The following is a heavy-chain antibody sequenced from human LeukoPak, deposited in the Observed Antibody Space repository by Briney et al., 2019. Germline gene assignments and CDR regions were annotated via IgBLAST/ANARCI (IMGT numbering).Heavy chain of an antibody. D-gene: IGHD3-22*01. CDR1: GFTFSNFW. CDR3: AKDIGTMIVVVIAAFDI. V-gene: IGHV3-7*03. J-gene: IGHJ3*02. Sequence: GGSLRLSCTASGFTFSNFWMGWVRQAPGKGLEWVANIKQDETEKFYLGSVKGRFTISRDNAKNSLYLQMNSLRAEDTAVYYCAKDIGTMIVVVIAAFDIWGQGTMVTVSS. CDR2: IKQDETEK.